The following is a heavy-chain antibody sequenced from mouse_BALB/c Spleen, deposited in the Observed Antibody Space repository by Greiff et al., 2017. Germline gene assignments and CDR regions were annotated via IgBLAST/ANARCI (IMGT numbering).Heavy chain of an antibody. CDR1: GFTFSDYY. CDR3: ARDKGLLSDAMDY. Sequence: EVKVVESGGGLVKPGGSLKLSCAASGFTFSDYYMYWVRQTPEKRLEWVATISDGGSYTYYPDSVKGRFTISRDNAKNNLYLQMSSLKSEDTAMYYCARDKGLLSDAMDYWGQGTSVTVSS. CDR2: ISDGGSYT. J-gene: IGHJ4*01. D-gene: IGHD2-10*01. V-gene: IGHV5-4*02.